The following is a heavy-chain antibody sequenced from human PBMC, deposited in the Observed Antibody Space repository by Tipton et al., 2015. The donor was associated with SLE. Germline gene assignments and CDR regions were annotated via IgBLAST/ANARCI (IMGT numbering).Heavy chain of an antibody. D-gene: IGHD6-19*01. J-gene: IGHJ4*02. Sequence: TLSLTCTVSGGSISGHYCSWIRQPPGKGLEWIGEINHSGSTNYNPSLKSRVTISVDTSKNQFSLKLSSVTAADTAVYYCANTIAVAGHTSFFDYWGQGTLVTVSS. CDR2: INHSGST. V-gene: IGHV4-34*01. CDR3: ANTIAVAGHTSFFDY. CDR1: GGSISGHY.